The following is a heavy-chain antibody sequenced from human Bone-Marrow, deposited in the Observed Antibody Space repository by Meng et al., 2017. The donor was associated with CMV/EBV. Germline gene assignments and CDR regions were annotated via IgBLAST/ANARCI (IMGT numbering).Heavy chain of an antibody. Sequence: GESLKISCAASGFTFSSYAMSWVRQAPGKGLEWVSAISGSGGSTYYADSVKGRFTISRDNSKNTLYLQMNSLRAEDTAVYYCAKDYCSSTSCPSEDYWYFDLWGRGTLVTFSS. CDR2: ISGSGGST. CDR3: AKDYCSSTSCPSEDYWYFDL. D-gene: IGHD2-2*01. V-gene: IGHV3-23*01. J-gene: IGHJ2*01. CDR1: GFTFSSYA.